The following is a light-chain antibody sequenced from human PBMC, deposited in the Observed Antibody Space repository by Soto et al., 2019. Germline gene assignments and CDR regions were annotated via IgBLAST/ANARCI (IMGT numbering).Light chain of an antibody. V-gene: IGKV1-5*03. J-gene: IGKJ1*01. Sequence: DIQMTQSPSTLSASVGDRVTITCRASQSISSWLAWYQQKPGKAPKLLIYKSSSLESGVPSRFSGRGSGTGFTLTISSLQPDDFAAYYCQQYSDYPWTFGQGTKVEI. CDR3: QQYSDYPWT. CDR2: KSS. CDR1: QSISSW.